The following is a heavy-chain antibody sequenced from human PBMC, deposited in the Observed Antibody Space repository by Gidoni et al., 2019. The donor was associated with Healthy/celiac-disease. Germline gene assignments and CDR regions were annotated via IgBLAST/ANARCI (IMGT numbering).Heavy chain of an antibody. D-gene: IGHD3-22*01. J-gene: IGHJ3*02. CDR3: AKSRRITMIVVVITSIDI. Sequence: EVQLLESGGGLVQPGGSLRLSCAASGFTFSSYAMSWGRQAPGKGLEWVSAISGSGGSTYYADSVKGRFTISRDNSKNTLYLQMNSLRAEDTAVYYCAKSRRITMIVVVITSIDIWGQGTMVTVSS. CDR1: GFTFSSYA. CDR2: ISGSGGST. V-gene: IGHV3-23*01.